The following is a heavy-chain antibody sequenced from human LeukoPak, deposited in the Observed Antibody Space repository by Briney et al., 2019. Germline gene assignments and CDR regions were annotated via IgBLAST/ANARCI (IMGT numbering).Heavy chain of an antibody. Sequence: GGSLRLSCAASGFTFSNTWMAWVRQAPGKGLEWVANINQDGGTRQYADSVRGRFTISRDNAKDSLYLEMNSLRAEDTGLYHCARDMKGNLDYWGQGTLVTVSS. CDR2: INQDGGTR. D-gene: IGHD3-16*01. J-gene: IGHJ4*02. CDR1: GFTFSNTW. CDR3: ARDMKGNLDY. V-gene: IGHV3-7*01.